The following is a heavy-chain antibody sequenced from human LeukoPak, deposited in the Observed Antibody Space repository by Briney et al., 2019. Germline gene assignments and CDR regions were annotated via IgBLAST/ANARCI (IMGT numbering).Heavy chain of an antibody. CDR2: ISGSGGST. J-gene: IGHJ5*02. CDR3: AKEGARIQLWPRFDP. V-gene: IGHV3-23*01. D-gene: IGHD5-18*01. CDR1: GFTFSSYA. Sequence: SGGSLRLSCAASGFTFSSYAMSWVRQAPGKGLEWVSAISGSGGSTYYADSVKGRFTISRDNSKNTLYLQMNSLRAEDTAVYYCAKEGARIQLWPRFDPWGQGTLVTVSS.